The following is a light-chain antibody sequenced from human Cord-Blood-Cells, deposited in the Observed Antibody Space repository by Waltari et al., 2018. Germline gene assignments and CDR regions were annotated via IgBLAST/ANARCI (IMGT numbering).Light chain of an antibody. CDR3: QQRSNWPPYT. V-gene: IGKV3-11*01. CDR1: QRVSSY. Sequence: EIVLTQSPATLSLSPGERATLSCRASQRVSSYLAWYQQKPGQAPRLHIYDASNRASGSPARFSGGVSWTDFTLTISSLEPEDFAVYYCQQRSNWPPYTFGQGTKLEIK. CDR2: DAS. J-gene: IGKJ2*01.